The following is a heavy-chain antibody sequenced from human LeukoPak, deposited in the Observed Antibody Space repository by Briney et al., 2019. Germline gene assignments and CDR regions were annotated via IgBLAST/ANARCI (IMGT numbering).Heavy chain of an antibody. Sequence: SETLSLTCTVSGGSISSYYWSWIRQPAGKGLEWIGRIYTSGSTNYNPSLKSRVTMSVDTSKNQFSLKLSSVTAADTAVYYCAGTPYYYGSGSYRLDYWGQGTLVTVSS. D-gene: IGHD3-10*01. CDR2: IYTSGST. J-gene: IGHJ4*02. CDR3: AGTPYYYGSGSYRLDY. V-gene: IGHV4-4*07. CDR1: GGSISSYY.